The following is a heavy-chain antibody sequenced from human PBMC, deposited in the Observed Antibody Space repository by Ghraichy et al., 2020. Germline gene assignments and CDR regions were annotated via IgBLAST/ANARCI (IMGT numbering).Heavy chain of an antibody. V-gene: IGHV3-15*01. J-gene: IGHJ6*02. CDR3: TRVSPEDYYYGMDV. CDR2: IKSKTDGGTT. Sequence: LSLTCAASGFTFSNAWMSWVRQAPGKGLEWVGRIKSKTDGGTTDYAAPVKGRFTISRDDSKNTLYLQMNSLKTEDTAVYYCTRVSPEDYYYGMDVWGQGTTVTVSS. D-gene: IGHD1-14*01. CDR1: GFTFSNAW.